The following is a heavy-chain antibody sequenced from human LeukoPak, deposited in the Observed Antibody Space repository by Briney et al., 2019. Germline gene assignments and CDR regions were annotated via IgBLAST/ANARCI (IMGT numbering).Heavy chain of an antibody. Sequence: SETLSLTCAVYGGSFSGYYWSWIRQPPGKGLEWIGEINHSGSTNYNPSLKSRVTISVDTSKNKFSLKLSSVTAADTAVYYCARGGSITMVRGRCNWFDPWGQGTLVTVSS. CDR2: INHSGST. D-gene: IGHD3-10*01. V-gene: IGHV4-34*01. J-gene: IGHJ5*02. CDR3: ARGGSITMVRGRCNWFDP. CDR1: GGSFSGYY.